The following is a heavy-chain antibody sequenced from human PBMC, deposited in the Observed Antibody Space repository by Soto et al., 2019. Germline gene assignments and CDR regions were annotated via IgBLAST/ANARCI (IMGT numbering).Heavy chain of an antibody. J-gene: IGHJ2*01. CDR1: GYTCTDYF. CDR3: AIRTGQLAIISEFDGDWFFDV. D-gene: IGHD6-13*01. V-gene: IGHV1-2*02. Sequence: AAVKVSCKASGYTCTDYFSHWVRQAPGQGREWVGWINPDSGGTNLAQRCEGRVTMTSDTSINTAYMELSSLRSDDTAVYCCAIRTGQLAIISEFDGDWFFDVWGRGTLVTVSS. CDR2: INPDSGGT.